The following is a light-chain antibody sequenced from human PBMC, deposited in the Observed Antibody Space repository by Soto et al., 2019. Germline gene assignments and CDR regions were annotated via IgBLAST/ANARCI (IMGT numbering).Light chain of an antibody. CDR1: QSIGTK. J-gene: IGKJ4*01. Sequence: EIVMTQFPATLSKSPGESATFSCRASQSIGTKLAWYQQRPGQAPRLLMYGASTGATGIPARFSGSGSGTEFTLTIGSLQSDDFAVYYCQQRSNWPSLTFGGGTKVDIK. CDR3: QQRSNWPSLT. CDR2: GAS. V-gene: IGKV3-15*01.